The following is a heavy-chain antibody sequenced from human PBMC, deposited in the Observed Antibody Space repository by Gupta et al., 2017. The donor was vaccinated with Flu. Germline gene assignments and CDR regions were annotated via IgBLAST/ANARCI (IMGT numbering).Heavy chain of an antibody. Sequence: AMTWVRERLGKGLEWLSFINNEGDRDTYAPSVRGRFIISRDNSKNTLFLLLNSLKVEDSAIYFCANASGMDVWGQGTTVAVSS. CDR1: A. CDR2: INNEGDRD. V-gene: IGHV3-23*03. J-gene: IGHJ6*02. CDR3: ANASGMDV.